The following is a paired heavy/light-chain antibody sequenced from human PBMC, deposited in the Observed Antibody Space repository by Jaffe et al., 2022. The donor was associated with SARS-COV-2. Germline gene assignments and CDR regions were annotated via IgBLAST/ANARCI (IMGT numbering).Light chain of an antibody. Sequence: DIQMTQSPSSLSASIGDRVTITCRASQGINNYLAWYQQKPGRVPKLLIYAASTLQSGVPSRFSGSGSGTDFILTISSLQPEDVATYYCQKYNSAPHTFGQGTKVDIK. V-gene: IGKV1-27*01. CDR1: QGINNY. CDR3: QKYNSAPHT. J-gene: IGKJ1*01. CDR2: AAS.
Heavy chain of an antibody. D-gene: IGHD6-13*01. CDR1: GDSISSGSYY. J-gene: IGHJ4*02. Sequence: QVQLQESGPGLVKPSQTLSLTCTVSGDSISSGSYYWSWVRQPAGQGLEWIGRIYTSGSTNYTPSLKSRVTISLDTSKDQFSLKLNSVTAADTAVYYCARGNSSSWPLDYWGQGTLVTVSS. V-gene: IGHV4-61*02. CDR3: ARGNSSSWPLDY. CDR2: IYTSGST.